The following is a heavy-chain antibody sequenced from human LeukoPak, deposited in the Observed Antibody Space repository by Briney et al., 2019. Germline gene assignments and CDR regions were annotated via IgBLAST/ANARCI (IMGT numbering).Heavy chain of an antibody. Sequence: GGSLRLSCAASGFSFSSYGMHWVRQAPGKGLEWVAFIRYDGSNKYYAGSVKGRFTISRDNAKNSLYLQMNSLRVEDTAVYYCVRSIDYWGQGTLVTVSS. V-gene: IGHV3-30*02. J-gene: IGHJ4*02. CDR3: VRSIDY. CDR1: GFSFSSYG. CDR2: IRYDGSNK.